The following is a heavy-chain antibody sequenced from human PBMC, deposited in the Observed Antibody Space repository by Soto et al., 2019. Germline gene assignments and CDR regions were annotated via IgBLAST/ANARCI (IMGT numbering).Heavy chain of an antibody. CDR1: GYTFTNYN. V-gene: IGHV1-8*01. Sequence: QEQLVQSGAEVKKPGAPVNVSCKASGYTFTNYNINWVRQATGQGLEWMGWMNPNTGNTGYAEKFQGRVTMTRNSSINTAYMELSGLRSDDTAVYYCAREAASDPSFYYHYMDVWGKGTTVTVSS. J-gene: IGHJ6*03. CDR3: AREAASDPSFYYHYMDV. CDR2: MNPNTGNT. D-gene: IGHD6-25*01.